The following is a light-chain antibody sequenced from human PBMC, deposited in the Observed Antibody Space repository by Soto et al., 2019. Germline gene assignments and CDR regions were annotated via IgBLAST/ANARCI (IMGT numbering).Light chain of an antibody. J-gene: IGKJ3*01. CDR3: QLRYTWLT. Sequence: EIVLTQSPATLSLSPGERATLSCRASQSVSSYLAWYQQKPGQAPRLLIYDTSNRATGIPARFSGSGSGTVVTLTISSLEPEDFSVYFCQLRYTWLTFGPGTKVEIK. V-gene: IGKV3-11*01. CDR1: QSVSSY. CDR2: DTS.